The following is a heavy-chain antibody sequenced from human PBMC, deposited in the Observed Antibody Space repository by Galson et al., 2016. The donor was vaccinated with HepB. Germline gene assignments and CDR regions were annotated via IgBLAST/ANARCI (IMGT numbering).Heavy chain of an antibody. CDR1: GFTLSNHY. J-gene: IGHJ4*02. CDR2: SRDKANSYTT. CDR3: ARERRAGSARTLFFDY. D-gene: IGHD2-15*01. Sequence: SLRLSCAATGFTLSNHYMDWVRQAPGKGLEWVGRSRDKANSYTTEYVASVKGRFTISRDDSKNSLYLQMNRLKTDDSAVYYYARERRAGSARTLFFDYWGQGTLVTVSS. V-gene: IGHV3-72*01.